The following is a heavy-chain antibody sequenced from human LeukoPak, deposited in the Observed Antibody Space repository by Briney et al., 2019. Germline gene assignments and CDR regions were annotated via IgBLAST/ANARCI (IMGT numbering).Heavy chain of an antibody. CDR2: INHSGST. Sequence: SETLSLTCAVYGGSFSGYYWSWIRQPPGKGLEWIGEINHSGSTNYNPSLKSRVTISVDTYKNQFSLKLSSVTAADTAVYYCARLRRGYSYGSSTYYYYMDVWGKGTTVTVSS. D-gene: IGHD5-18*01. CDR1: GGSFSGYY. J-gene: IGHJ6*03. CDR3: ARLRRGYSYGSSTYYYYMDV. V-gene: IGHV4-34*01.